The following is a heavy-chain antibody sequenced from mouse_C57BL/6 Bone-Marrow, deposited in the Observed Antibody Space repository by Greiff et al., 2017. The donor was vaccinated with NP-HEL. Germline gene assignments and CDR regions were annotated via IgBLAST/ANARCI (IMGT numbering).Heavy chain of an antibody. Sequence: VQLQQSGPGLVQPSQSLSITCRVSGFSLTSYGAHWVRQSPGKGLEWLGVIWSGGSTDYNAAFISRLSISKDNSKSQVFFKMNSLQADDTAIYYCARNYFDVWGTGTTVTVSS. V-gene: IGHV2-2*01. J-gene: IGHJ1*03. CDR3: ARNYFDV. CDR2: IWSGGST. CDR1: GFSLTSYG.